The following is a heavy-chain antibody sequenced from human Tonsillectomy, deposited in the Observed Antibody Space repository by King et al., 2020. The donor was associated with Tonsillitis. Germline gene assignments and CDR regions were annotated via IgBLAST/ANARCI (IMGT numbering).Heavy chain of an antibody. D-gene: IGHD6-19*01. V-gene: IGHV2-5*01. Sequence: TLKESGPTVVKPTQTLTLTCTFSGFSLNSRGVGVAWIRQPPGKALEWLGLIYWNDDKRYTPSLKNTLTITKDTTKNQVVLTMTNMDTVDTATYFCAHISRFNVDRRNGWSVPIPYLDEWGPGTLVTVSS. J-gene: IGHJ4*02. CDR2: IYWNDDK. CDR1: GFSLNSRGVG. CDR3: AHISRFNVDRRNGWSVPIPYLDE.